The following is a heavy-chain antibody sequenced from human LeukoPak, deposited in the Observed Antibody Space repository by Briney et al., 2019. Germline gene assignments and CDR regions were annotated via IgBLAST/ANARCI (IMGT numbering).Heavy chain of an antibody. Sequence: EASVKVSCKASGYTFTSYYMHWVRQAPGQGLEWIGIINPSGGSTNYAQKFQGRVTMTRDTSTSTVYMELSGLRSEDTALYYCAYLPAATGAHAFDIWGQGTMVIVSS. V-gene: IGHV1-46*01. CDR1: GYTFTSYY. J-gene: IGHJ3*02. CDR3: AYLPAATGAHAFDI. D-gene: IGHD2-2*01. CDR2: INPSGGST.